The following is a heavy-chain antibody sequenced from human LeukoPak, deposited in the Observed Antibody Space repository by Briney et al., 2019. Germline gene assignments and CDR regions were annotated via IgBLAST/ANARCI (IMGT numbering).Heavy chain of an antibody. CDR2: ISGTGSRT. D-gene: IGHD6-25*01. V-gene: IGHV3-23*01. CDR1: GFPFNNYP. CDR3: ARESGYRYDARQFDR. J-gene: IGHJ5*02. Sequence: GGFLRPSGAASGFPFNNYPMNWGRQLPGGRLGWVSAISGTGSRTSYTDSVKGRFIISRDNSKNTLYLQMNSLRVGDTATYYCARESGYRYDARQFDRWGQGILVTVSS.